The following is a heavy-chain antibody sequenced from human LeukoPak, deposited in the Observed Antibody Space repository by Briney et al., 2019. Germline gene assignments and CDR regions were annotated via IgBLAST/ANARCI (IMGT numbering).Heavy chain of an antibody. J-gene: IGHJ4*02. CDR3: ARDDPLYCSSTSCYGRGFDY. V-gene: IGHV4-61*02. Sequence: SETLSLTCTVSGGSIGSGSYYWSWIRQPAGKGLEWIGRIYTSGSTNYNPSLKSRVTISVDTSKNQFSLKLSSVTAADTAVYYCARDDPLYCSSTSCYGRGFDYWGQGTLVTVSS. D-gene: IGHD2-2*01. CDR2: IYTSGST. CDR1: GGSIGSGSYY.